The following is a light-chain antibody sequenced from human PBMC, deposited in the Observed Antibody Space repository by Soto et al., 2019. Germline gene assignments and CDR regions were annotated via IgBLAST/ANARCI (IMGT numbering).Light chain of an antibody. CDR1: SGHSSYA. CDR2: LNSDGSH. CDR3: QTWGTGTVV. V-gene: IGLV4-69*01. J-gene: IGLJ2*01. Sequence: QPVLTQSPSASASLGASVKLTCTLSSGHSSYAIAWHQQQPEKGPRYLMKLNSDGSHSKGDGIPDRFSGSSSGAERYLTISSLQSEYEADYYCQTWGTGTVVFGGGTKVTVL.